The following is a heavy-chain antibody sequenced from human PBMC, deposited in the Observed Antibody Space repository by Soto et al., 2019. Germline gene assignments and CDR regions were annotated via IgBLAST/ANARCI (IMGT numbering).Heavy chain of an antibody. Sequence: SETLSLTCTVSGGSISSSSYYWGWIRQPPGKGLEWIGSIYYRGYTYYNQSLKNQVTISVDTSKNQFSLKLRSVTAADTAVYYCARHNGPLYVGYYYDMDVWGQGTTVTVS. CDR2: IYYRGYT. J-gene: IGHJ6*02. CDR3: ARHNGPLYVGYYYDMDV. V-gene: IGHV4-39*01. CDR1: GGSISSSSYY. D-gene: IGHD3-16*01.